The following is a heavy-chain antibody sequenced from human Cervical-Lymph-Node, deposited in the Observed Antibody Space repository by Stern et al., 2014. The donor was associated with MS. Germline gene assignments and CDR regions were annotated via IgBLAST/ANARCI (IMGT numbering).Heavy chain of an antibody. CDR2: IIPLFGTT. J-gene: IGHJ6*02. Sequence: VQLVESGAELKKPGSSVKVSCKASGGTFSSYGISWGRQAPGQGLEWMGGIIPLFGTTNYARRFQGRVTITADISTSTAYMELSSLRFEDTAVYYCARDGDFGSNYGMDVWGQGTTVTVSS. CDR3: ARDGDFGSNYGMDV. CDR1: GGTFSSYG. D-gene: IGHD2-21*02. V-gene: IGHV1-69*06.